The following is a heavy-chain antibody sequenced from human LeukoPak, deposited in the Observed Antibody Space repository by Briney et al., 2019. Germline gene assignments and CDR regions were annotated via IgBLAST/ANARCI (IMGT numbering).Heavy chain of an antibody. D-gene: IGHD6-19*01. J-gene: IGHJ6*02. CDR3: ARFSYSSGWYGLYGMDV. V-gene: IGHV3-21*01. CDR2: ISSSSSYI. Sequence: GGSPRLSCAASGFTFSSYSMNWVRQAPGKGLEWVSSISSSSSYIYYADSVKGRFTISRDNAKSSLYLQMNSLRAEDTAVYYCARFSYSSGWYGLYGMDVWGQGTTVTVSS. CDR1: GFTFSSYS.